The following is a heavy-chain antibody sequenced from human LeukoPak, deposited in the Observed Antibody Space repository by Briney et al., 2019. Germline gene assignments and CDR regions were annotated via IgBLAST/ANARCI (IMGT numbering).Heavy chain of an antibody. CDR3: ARAANFGSYSHFGY. CDR2: IYPGDSDL. D-gene: IGHD1-26*01. CDR1: GYGFSSYW. Sequence: GESPKISCKGSGYGFSSYWMGWVRQMAGKGMEWMGCIYPGDSDLRYSRCFQGQVTISADKSNSTAYRQWSSLKASDTARYYCARAANFGSYSHFGYWGQGTLVTVSS. J-gene: IGHJ4*02. V-gene: IGHV5-51*01.